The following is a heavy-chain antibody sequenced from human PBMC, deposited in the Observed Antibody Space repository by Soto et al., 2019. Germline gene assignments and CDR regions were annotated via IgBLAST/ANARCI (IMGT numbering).Heavy chain of an antibody. CDR2: INHSGST. CDR3: ARGGYSYYFDY. Sequence: SETLSLTCAVYGGSFSGYYWSWIRQPPGKGLEWIGEINHSGSTNYNPSLKSRVTISVDTSKNQFSLKLSSVTAADTAVYYCARGGYSYYFDYWGQGTLVTVS. V-gene: IGHV4-34*01. D-gene: IGHD5-18*01. J-gene: IGHJ4*02. CDR1: GGSFSGYY.